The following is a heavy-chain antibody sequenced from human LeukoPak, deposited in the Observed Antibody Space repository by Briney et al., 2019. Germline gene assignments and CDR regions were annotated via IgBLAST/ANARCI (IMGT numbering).Heavy chain of an antibody. D-gene: IGHD6-13*01. V-gene: IGHV4-31*03. CDR2: IYYSGST. Sequence: SETLSLTCTVSGGSISSGGYYWSWIRQHPGKGLEWIGYIYYSGSTYYNPSLKSRVTISVDTSKNQFSLKLSSVTAADTAVYYCARARYSSSWACDYWGQGTLVTVSS. J-gene: IGHJ4*02. CDR3: ARARYSSSWACDY. CDR1: GGSISSGGYY.